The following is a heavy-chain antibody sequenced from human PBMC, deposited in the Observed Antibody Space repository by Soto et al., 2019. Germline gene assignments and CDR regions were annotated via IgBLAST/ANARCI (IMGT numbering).Heavy chain of an antibody. CDR3: ARELKSGTFDY. CDR1: GFTFSSYD. CDR2: TWYDGSNK. D-gene: IGHD6-13*01. J-gene: IGHJ4*02. V-gene: IGHV3-33*01. Sequence: GGSLRLSCAASGFTFSSYDMHWVRQAPGKGLEWVAITWYDGSNKYYADSVKGRFTISRDNSKNTLYLQMDSLRAEDTAVYYCARELKSGTFDYWGQGTLVTVSS.